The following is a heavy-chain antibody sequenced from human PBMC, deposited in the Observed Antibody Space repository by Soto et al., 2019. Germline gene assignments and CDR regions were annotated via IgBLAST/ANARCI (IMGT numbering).Heavy chain of an antibody. CDR3: ARDSEVFRVDIQDFDY. CDR1: GITFNTFG. Sequence: GGSLRLSFSTSGITFNTFGMYRVHQGPGKGLAWVAVILFDGSSKSSADSVKGRLTIPTDNSKNTLYLLLTNLRAEDTAVYWCARDSEVFRVDIQDFDYWGQGPLVTVSS. V-gene: IGHV3-33*01. CDR2: ILFDGSSK. D-gene: IGHD3-3*01. J-gene: IGHJ4*02.